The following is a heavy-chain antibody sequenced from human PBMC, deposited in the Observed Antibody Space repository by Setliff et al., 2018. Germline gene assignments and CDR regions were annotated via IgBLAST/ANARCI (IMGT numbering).Heavy chain of an antibody. V-gene: IGHV3-74*01. D-gene: IGHD2-15*01. CDR3: ARTCSGSGCYAGLES. CDR1: GFTFSSHW. CDR2: INSDGSRT. J-gene: IGHJ4*02. Sequence: GESLKISCAASGFTFSSHWMHWVRQGPGKGPVWVSRINSDGSRTDYADSVKGRFTISRDNSKNTLYLQMNSLRPEDTAVYYCARTCSGSGCYAGLESWGQGTPVTVSS.